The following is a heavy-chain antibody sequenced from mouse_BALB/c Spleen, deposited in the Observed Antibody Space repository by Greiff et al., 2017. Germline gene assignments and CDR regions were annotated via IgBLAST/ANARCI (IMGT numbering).Heavy chain of an antibody. CDR1: GFTFSSYT. J-gene: IGHJ3*01. D-gene: IGHD2-4*01. V-gene: IGHV5-12-2*01. CDR3: ARHEDDYDGAWFAY. Sequence: EVQVVESGGGLVQPGGSLKLSCAASGFTFSSYTMSWVRQTPEKRLEWVAYISNGGGSTYYPDTVKGRFTISRDNAKNTLYLQMSSLKSEDTAMYYCARHEDDYDGAWFAYWGQGTLVTVSA. CDR2: ISNGGGST.